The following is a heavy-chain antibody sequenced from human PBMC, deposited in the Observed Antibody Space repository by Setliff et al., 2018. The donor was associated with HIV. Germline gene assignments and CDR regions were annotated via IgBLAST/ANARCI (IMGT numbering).Heavy chain of an antibody. D-gene: IGHD3-10*01. CDR1: GYTFTSYY. CDR3: ARRGVPQQIDLDS. Sequence: ASVKVSCKASGYTFTSYYIHWVRQAPGQGLEWMGRINPSGGSTSYAQKFRGRVTMTRDTSTSTVYMELSSLRSEDTAMYYFARRGVPQQIDLDSWGHGTLVTVSS. V-gene: IGHV1-46*01. CDR2: INPSGGST. J-gene: IGHJ5*01.